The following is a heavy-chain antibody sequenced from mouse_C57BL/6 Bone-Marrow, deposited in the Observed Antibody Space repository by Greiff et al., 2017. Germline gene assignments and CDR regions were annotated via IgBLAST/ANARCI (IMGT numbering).Heavy chain of an antibody. CDR3: ARDHYYGSSYDYFDY. Sequence: EVQLQQSGPELVKPGASVKISCKASGYTFTDYYMNWVKQSHGQSLEWIGDINPNNGGTSYNQKFKGKATLTVDKSSSTAYMELRSLTSEDSAVYYCARDHYYGSSYDYFDYWGQGTTLTVSS. CDR2: INPNNGGT. V-gene: IGHV1-26*01. CDR1: GYTFTDYY. J-gene: IGHJ2*01. D-gene: IGHD1-1*01.